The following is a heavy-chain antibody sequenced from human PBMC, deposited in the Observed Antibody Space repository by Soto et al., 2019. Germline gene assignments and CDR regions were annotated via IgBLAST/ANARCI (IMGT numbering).Heavy chain of an antibody. CDR3: ASSWYPNRGDYYYGMDV. CDR1: GGTFSSYA. CDR2: IIPIFGTA. V-gene: IGHV1-69*13. D-gene: IGHD2-15*01. J-gene: IGHJ6*02. Sequence: SVKVSCKASGGTFSSYAISWVRQAPGQGLEWMGGIIPIFGTANYAQKFQGRVTITADESTSTAYMELSSLRSEDTAVYYCASSWYPNRGDYYYGMDVWGQGTTVTVSS.